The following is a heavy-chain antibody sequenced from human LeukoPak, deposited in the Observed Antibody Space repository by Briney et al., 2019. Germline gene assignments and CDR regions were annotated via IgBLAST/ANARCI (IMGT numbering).Heavy chain of an antibody. CDR3: ARLYDSSGYYYPFDY. CDR2: IYYSGST. J-gene: IGHJ4*02. CDR1: GGSLSSSSYY. D-gene: IGHD3-22*01. V-gene: IGHV4-61*05. Sequence: SETLSLTCTVSGGSLSSSSYYWGWIRQPPGTGLEWIGYIYYSGSTNYNPSLKSRVTISVDTSKNHFSLKLSSVTAADTAVYYCARLYDSSGYYYPFDYWGQGTLVTVSS.